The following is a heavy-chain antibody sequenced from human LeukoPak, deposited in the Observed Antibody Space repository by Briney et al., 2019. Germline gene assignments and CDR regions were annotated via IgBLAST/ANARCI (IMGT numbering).Heavy chain of an antibody. Sequence: ASVKVSCKASGYTFTGYYMHWVRQAPGQGLEWMGWINPNSGGTNYTQKFQGRVTMTRDTSISTAYMELSRLRSDDTAVYYCARIVLEGSGSWTPIEDYWGQGTLVTVPS. J-gene: IGHJ4*02. D-gene: IGHD1-26*01. V-gene: IGHV1-2*02. CDR2: INPNSGGT. CDR1: GYTFTGYY. CDR3: ARIVLEGSGSWTPIEDY.